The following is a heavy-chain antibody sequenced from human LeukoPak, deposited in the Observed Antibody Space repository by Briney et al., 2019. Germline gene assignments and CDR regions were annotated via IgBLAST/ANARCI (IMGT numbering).Heavy chain of an antibody. Sequence: GRPLSLSCAASGFTFNNYGMHWVRQAPGKGLQWVALVWYDGGNKYYADSVKGRFTISRDNSENTLYLQMNSLRAEDTAVYYCAKGPYGSGTYYFDYWGQGTLVTVSS. CDR3: AKGPYGSGTYYFDY. CDR1: GFTFNNYG. V-gene: IGHV3-33*06. CDR2: VWYDGGNK. J-gene: IGHJ4*02. D-gene: IGHD3-10*01.